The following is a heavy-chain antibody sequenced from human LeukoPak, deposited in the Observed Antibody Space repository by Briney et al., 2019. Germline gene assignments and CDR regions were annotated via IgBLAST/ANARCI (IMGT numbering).Heavy chain of an antibody. V-gene: IGHV3-43*02. CDR3: ARARSQLWFGEAWFDY. CDR2: ISGDGGST. J-gene: IGHJ4*02. CDR1: GFTFDDYA. Sequence: GGSLRLSCAASGFTFDDYAMHWVRQAPGKGLEWVSLISGDGGSTYYGDSVKGRFTISRDNSKNSLYLQMNSLRAEDTAFYYCARARSQLWFGEAWFDYWGRGTLVTVSS. D-gene: IGHD3-10*01.